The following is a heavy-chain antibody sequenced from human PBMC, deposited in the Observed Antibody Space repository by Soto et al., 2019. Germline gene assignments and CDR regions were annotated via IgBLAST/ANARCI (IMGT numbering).Heavy chain of an antibody. CDR2: ISGSGDNT. Sequence: GSLRLSCAASGFTFSNYVMSWVRQAPGKGLEWVSAISGSGDNTYYADSVKGRFTISRDNSKNTLFLQMNSLRPEDPAVYYSAKLPLVLALAFDYWGHGTLVTVSS. J-gene: IGHJ4*01. D-gene: IGHD2-15*01. CDR1: GFTFSNYV. V-gene: IGHV3-23*01. CDR3: AKLPLVLALAFDY.